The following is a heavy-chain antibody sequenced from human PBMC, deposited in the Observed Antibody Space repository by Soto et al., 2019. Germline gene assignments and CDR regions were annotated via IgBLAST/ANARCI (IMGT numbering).Heavy chain of an antibody. CDR1: GFTFSSYG. V-gene: IGHV3-30*18. J-gene: IGHJ5*02. CDR2: ISYDGSNK. CDR3: AKDLVRLFPFDP. Sequence: GGSLRLSCAASGFTFSSYGMHWVRQAPGKGLEWVAVISYDGSNKYYADSVKGRFTISRDNSKNTLYLQMNSLRAEDTAVYYYAKDLVRLFPFDPWGQGTLVTVSS. D-gene: IGHD3-22*01.